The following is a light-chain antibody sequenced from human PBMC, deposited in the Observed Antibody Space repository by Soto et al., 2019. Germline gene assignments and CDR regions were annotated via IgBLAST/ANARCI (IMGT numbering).Light chain of an antibody. J-gene: IGKJ1*01. CDR3: QQYYSSPWT. CDR1: QSVSSIY. V-gene: IGKV4-1*01. CDR2: WAS. Sequence: TQSPGTLSLSPGERATLSCGASQSVSSIYLAWYQKKPGKPPKLLIYWASTRESGVPERLSGSGYGTDFTITISSMKAEDVEVYYCQQYYSSPWTFGQGTKVDIK.